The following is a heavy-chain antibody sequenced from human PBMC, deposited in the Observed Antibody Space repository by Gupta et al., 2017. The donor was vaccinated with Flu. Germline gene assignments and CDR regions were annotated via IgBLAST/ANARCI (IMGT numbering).Heavy chain of an antibody. V-gene: IGHV3-13*01. CDR3: ARGGRRSYYYGMDV. Sequence: VRQATGKGLEWVSGISTAGDTYYPDSVKGRFTISRENSKESLYLQINSLRAEDTAVYYCARGGRRSYYYGMDVWGQGTTVTVSS. D-gene: IGHD1-26*01. J-gene: IGHJ6*02. CDR2: ISTAGDT.